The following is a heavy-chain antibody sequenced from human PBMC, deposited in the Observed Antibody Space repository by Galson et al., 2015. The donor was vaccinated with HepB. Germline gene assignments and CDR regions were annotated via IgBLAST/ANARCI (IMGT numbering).Heavy chain of an antibody. CDR3: AKGPTNFWSGYPDY. Sequence: SLRLSCAASGFTFDDYTMHWVRQAPGKGLEWVSLISWDGGSTYYADSVKGRFTISRDNSKNSLYLQMNSLRTEDTALYYCAKGPTNFWSGYPDYWGQGTLVTVSS. J-gene: IGHJ4*02. D-gene: IGHD3-3*01. V-gene: IGHV3-43*01. CDR2: ISWDGGST. CDR1: GFTFDDYT.